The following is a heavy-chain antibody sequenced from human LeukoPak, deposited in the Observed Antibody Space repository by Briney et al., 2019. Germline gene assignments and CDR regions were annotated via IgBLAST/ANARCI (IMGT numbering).Heavy chain of an antibody. Sequence: AGGSLRLSCAASGFTFSSYNMNWVRQAPGKGLEWVSSISSSSSYIYYADSVRGRFTISRDNAKNSLYLQMNSLRAEDTAVYYCAKDYTDYGDYVCLDYWGQGTLVTVSS. J-gene: IGHJ4*02. D-gene: IGHD4-17*01. CDR2: ISSSSSYI. CDR3: AKDYTDYGDYVCLDY. CDR1: GFTFSSYN. V-gene: IGHV3-21*01.